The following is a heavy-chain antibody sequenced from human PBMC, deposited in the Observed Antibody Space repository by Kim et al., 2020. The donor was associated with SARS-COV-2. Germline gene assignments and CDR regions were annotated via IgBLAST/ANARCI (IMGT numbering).Heavy chain of an antibody. J-gene: IGHJ4*02. CDR3: AREISIFGVVPQYYFDY. D-gene: IGHD3-3*01. Sequence: VKGRFTISRDNSKNTLYLQMNSLRAEDTAVYYCAREISIFGVVPQYYFDYWGQGTLVTVSS. V-gene: IGHV3-66*01.